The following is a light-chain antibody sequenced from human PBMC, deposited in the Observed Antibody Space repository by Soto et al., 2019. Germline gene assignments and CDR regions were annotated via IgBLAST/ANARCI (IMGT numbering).Light chain of an antibody. CDR2: AAS. CDR1: QGISSY. V-gene: IGKV1-9*01. CDR3: QQLNSYPFT. J-gene: IGKJ5*01. Sequence: IRLTQSPSSLSSSLGDRVTITCRASQGISSYLAWYQQKPGKAPKLLIYAASTLQSGVPSRFSGSGSGTDFTLTISSLQPEDFATYYCQQLNSYPFTFGQGTRLEIK.